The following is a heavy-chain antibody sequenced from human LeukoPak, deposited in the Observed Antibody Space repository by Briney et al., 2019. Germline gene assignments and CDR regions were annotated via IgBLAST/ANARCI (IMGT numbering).Heavy chain of an antibody. V-gene: IGHV3-21*01. CDR2: ISSSSSYI. Sequence: GGSLRLSCAASGFTFSSYSMNWVRQAPGKGLEWVSSISSSSSYIYYADSVEGRFTISRDNAKNSLYLQMNSLRAEDTAVYYCARDFGAVAGSDYWGQGTLVTVSS. D-gene: IGHD6-19*01. CDR3: ARDFGAVAGSDY. J-gene: IGHJ4*02. CDR1: GFTFSSYS.